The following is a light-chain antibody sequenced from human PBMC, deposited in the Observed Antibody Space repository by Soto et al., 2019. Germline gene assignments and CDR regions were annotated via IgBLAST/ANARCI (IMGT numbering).Light chain of an antibody. Sequence: DIQMTQSPSSLSASVGDRVTITCRASQSLGTYLNWYQHKPGKAPKIIIYAASFLQPGVPSGFSGSGSGTAFTLTISSLQPEDFATYYCQQSYSTPWTFGQGTKVEVK. CDR1: QSLGTY. V-gene: IGKV1-39*01. CDR2: AAS. CDR3: QQSYSTPWT. J-gene: IGKJ1*01.